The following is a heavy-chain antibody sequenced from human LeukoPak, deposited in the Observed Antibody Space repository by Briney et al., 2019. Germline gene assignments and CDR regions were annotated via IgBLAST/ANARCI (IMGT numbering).Heavy chain of an antibody. CDR2: IIPITGTA. CDR1: GGTFSSSG. J-gene: IGHJ6*03. Sequence: ASVKVSCKASGGTFSSSGISWVRQAPGQGLEWMGGIIPITGTANYAQKFQGRVTITADKSTSTAYMELSSLRSEDTAVYYCAREWVDDSSSWYFYYYYMDVWGKGTTVTVSS. CDR3: AREWVDDSSSWYFYYYYMDV. D-gene: IGHD6-13*01. V-gene: IGHV1-69*06.